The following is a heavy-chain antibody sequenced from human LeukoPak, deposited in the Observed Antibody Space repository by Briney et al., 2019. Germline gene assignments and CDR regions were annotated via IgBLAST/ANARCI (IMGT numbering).Heavy chain of an antibody. D-gene: IGHD5-18*01. J-gene: IGHJ4*02. CDR2: IFGSGGSP. V-gene: IGHV3-23*01. Sequence: GGSLRLSCEASGFTFGSHAMYWVRQAPGKGLEWVAGIFGSGGSPHYADPVKGRFTISRDNSRNTVYLQINSLRAEDTAVYYCGKTTVGYSSGQKPAWPVDYWGQGTLVTVFS. CDR1: GFTFGSHA. CDR3: GKTTVGYSSGQKPAWPVDY.